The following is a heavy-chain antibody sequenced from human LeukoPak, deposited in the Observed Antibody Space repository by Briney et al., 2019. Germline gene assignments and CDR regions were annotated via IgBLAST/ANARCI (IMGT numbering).Heavy chain of an antibody. D-gene: IGHD3-9*01. CDR3: AKVGELRYFEWSPDY. CDR2: IANDGRT. J-gene: IGHJ4*02. V-gene: IGHV3-53*01. CDR1: GFTVSSNY. Sequence: GGSLRLSCAASGFTVSSNYMSWVRQAPGKGLECVSVIANDGRTYYANSVKGRFTISRDISKNMVCLQMNSLRADDTAVYYCAKVGELRYFEWSPDYWGQGTLLTVS.